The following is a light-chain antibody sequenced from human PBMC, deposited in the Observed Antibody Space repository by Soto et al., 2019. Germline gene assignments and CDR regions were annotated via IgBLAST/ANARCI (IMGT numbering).Light chain of an antibody. CDR1: SSNIGSNY. CDR3: AAWDDSPSYV. Sequence: QSVLTQPPSASGTPGQRVTISCSGSSSNIGSNYVYWYQQLPGTAPKLLIYRNNQRPSGVPDRFSGSKSGASASLAISGLRSEDEADYYCAAWDDSPSYVFGTGTKVTV. V-gene: IGLV1-47*01. J-gene: IGLJ1*01. CDR2: RNN.